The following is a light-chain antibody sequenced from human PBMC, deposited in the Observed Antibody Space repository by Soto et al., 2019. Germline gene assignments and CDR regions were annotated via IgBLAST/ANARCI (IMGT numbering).Light chain of an antibody. V-gene: IGKV3-20*01. CDR3: QQYGSPYT. Sequence: EIVLTQSPGTLSLSPGERATLSCRASQSVSSSYLAWYQQKPGQAPRLLIYGASSRATGIPDRFSGSGSGTDFTLTSSRLEPEDFAVYYCQQYGSPYTFGQGTKREIK. CDR2: GAS. CDR1: QSVSSSY. J-gene: IGKJ2*01.